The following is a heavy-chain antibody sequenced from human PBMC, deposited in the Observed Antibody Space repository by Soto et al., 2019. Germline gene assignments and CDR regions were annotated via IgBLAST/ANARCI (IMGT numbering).Heavy chain of an antibody. V-gene: IGHV3-9*01. CDR3: AKGRSSMIVVVMDY. Sequence: LRLSCVASGFNFDDSAMNWVRQVPGKGLEWVSGITWNSGHILYADSVKGRFTISRDNAKKSLYLELNSLRPEDTALYYCAKGRSSMIVVVMDYWGQGTPVTVSS. CDR2: ITWNSGHI. J-gene: IGHJ4*02. CDR1: GFNFDDSA. D-gene: IGHD3-22*01.